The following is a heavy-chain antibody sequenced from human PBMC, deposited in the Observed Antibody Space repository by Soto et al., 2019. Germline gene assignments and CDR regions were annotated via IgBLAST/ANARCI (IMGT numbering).Heavy chain of an antibody. CDR1: GFTFSSYA. V-gene: IGHV3-23*01. D-gene: IGHD3-16*01. Sequence: GGSLRLSCAASGFTFSSYAMSWVRQAPGKGLEWVSAISGSGGSTYYADSVKGRFTISRDNSKNTLYLQMNSLRAEDTAVYYCAKLGRRSSLGDWFDPWGQGTLVTVSS. CDR3: AKLGRRSSLGDWFDP. CDR2: ISGSGGST. J-gene: IGHJ5*02.